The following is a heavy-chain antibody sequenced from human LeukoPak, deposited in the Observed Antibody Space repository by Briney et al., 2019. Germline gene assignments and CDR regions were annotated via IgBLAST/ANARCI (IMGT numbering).Heavy chain of an antibody. V-gene: IGHV4-4*07. CDR2: IYMSGDT. D-gene: IGHD3-10*01. Sequence: PSETLSLTCTVSDDSIKSYSWSWIRLLAGERLEWIGLIYMSGDTNYNPSLKSRLDMSVDTSKDQVSLKLSSVTAADTAVYYCARDKGGFLYFGEYDPWGQGTLVTVSS. CDR1: DDSIKSYS. CDR3: ARDKGGFLYFGEYDP. J-gene: IGHJ5*02.